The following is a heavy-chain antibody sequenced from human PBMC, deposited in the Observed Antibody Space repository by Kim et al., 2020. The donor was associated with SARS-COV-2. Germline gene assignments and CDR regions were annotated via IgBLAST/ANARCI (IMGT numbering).Heavy chain of an antibody. V-gene: IGHV1-69*04. CDR1: GENFDTYG. Sequence: SVKVSCKTSGENFDTYGIVWVRQAPGLGLEWMGRIIPILDKTDYAQEFQGRVTITADKSPITAYMEMSGLSYEDTAVYYCARVRLTSSWSPYNIDFWGQGTLVSVSS. D-gene: IGHD6-13*01. CDR2: IIPILDKT. J-gene: IGHJ4*02. CDR3: ARVRLTSSWSPYNIDF.